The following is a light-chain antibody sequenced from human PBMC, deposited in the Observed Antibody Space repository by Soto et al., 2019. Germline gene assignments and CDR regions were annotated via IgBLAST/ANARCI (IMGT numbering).Light chain of an antibody. CDR2: EVS. Sequence: QSALTQPPSASESPGQSVTISCTGTNSDVGGYNYVSWYQQHPGKAPKLMIYEVSKRPSGVPDRFSGSRSGNTASLTVSGLQAEDEADYYCSSYASSNNYVFGTGTKLTVL. V-gene: IGLV2-8*01. J-gene: IGLJ1*01. CDR3: SSYASSNNYV. CDR1: NSDVGGYNY.